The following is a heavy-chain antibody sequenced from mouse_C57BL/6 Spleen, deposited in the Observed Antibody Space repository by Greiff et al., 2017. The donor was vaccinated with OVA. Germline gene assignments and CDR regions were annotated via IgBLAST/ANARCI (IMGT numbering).Heavy chain of an antibody. V-gene: IGHV2-2*01. CDR1: GFSLTSYG. Sequence: VQLQESGPGLVQPSQRLSITCTVSGFSLTSYGVHWVRQSPGKGLEWLGVIWSGGSTDYNAAFISRLSISKDNSKSQVFFKMNSLQADDTAIYYCARPNDGYYYYAMDYWGQGTSVTVSS. CDR2: IWSGGST. J-gene: IGHJ4*01. CDR3: ARPNDGYYYYAMDY. D-gene: IGHD2-3*01.